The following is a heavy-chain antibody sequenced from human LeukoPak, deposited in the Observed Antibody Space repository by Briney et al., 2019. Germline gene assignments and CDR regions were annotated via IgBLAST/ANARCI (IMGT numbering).Heavy chain of an antibody. CDR1: GFTFHNFG. J-gene: IGHJ4*02. CDR2: IQYDGNNK. Sequence: GGSLRLSCAASGFTFHNFGMQWVRQAPGGGLEWLTFIQYDGNNKKYADSVKGRFTISRDNSKNTLYLQLNSLRTEDTAVYYCARDYYNNYDVGFWGQGTLVTVSS. V-gene: IGHV3-30*19. D-gene: IGHD4-11*01. CDR3: ARDYYNNYDVGF.